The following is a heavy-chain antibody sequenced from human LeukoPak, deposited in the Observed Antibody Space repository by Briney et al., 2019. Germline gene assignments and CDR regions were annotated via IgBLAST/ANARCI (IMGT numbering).Heavy chain of an antibody. D-gene: IGHD6-19*01. CDR2: INPNSGGT. Sequence: GASVKVSCKASGYTFTGYYMHLVRQAPGQALEWMGWINPNSGGTNYAQKFQGRVTMTRDTSISTAYMELSRLRSDDTAVYYCARVKTPQAIKQWLGYWGQGTLVTVSS. J-gene: IGHJ4*02. CDR1: GYTFTGYY. CDR3: ARVKTPQAIKQWLGY. V-gene: IGHV1-2*02.